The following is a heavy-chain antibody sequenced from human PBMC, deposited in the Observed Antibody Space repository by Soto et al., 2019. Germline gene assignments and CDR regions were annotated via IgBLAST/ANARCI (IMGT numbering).Heavy chain of an antibody. CDR3: ARVGPWVPYYYDSSPYTFEYWCDP. CDR1: GYSISSGYY. D-gene: IGHD3-22*01. J-gene: IGHJ5*02. CDR2: IYHVGST. V-gene: IGHV4-38-2*02. Sequence: SETLSLTCSVSGYSISSGYYWGWLRQPPGKGLEWIGSIYHVGSTYYNPSLNSRVTLSIDMANNHVSLILNSVTAADTAVYYCARVGPWVPYYYDSSPYTFEYWCDPWGQGTLVTVSS.